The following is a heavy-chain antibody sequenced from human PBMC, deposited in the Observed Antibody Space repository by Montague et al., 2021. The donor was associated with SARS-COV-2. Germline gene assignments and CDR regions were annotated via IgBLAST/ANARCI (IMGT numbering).Heavy chain of an antibody. D-gene: IGHD1-26*01. CDR1: GFTFSTYW. J-gene: IGHJ3*01. V-gene: IGHV3-74*01. CDR2: INSGGSST. CDR3: VRAPGSYSAFDL. Sequence: SLRLSCAASGFTFSTYWMFWVRQAPGKGLVWSSHINSGGSSTSYADSVEGRFTISRDNAKNTLYLQMNSLRVEDTAVYYCVRAPGSYSAFDLWVQGTMVTVSS.